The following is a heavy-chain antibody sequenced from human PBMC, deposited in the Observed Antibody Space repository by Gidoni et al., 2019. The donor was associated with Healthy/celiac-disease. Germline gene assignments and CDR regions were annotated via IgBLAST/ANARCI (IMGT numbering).Heavy chain of an antibody. J-gene: IGHJ2*01. Sequence: VQLVQPGAAVKKPGESLKTPCKGSGYSFTSYWIGWVRQMPGKGLEWLGLINPGNYDTRYSPSFQGQVTISADKSISTAYLQWSSLKASDTAMYYWARQVAVAGPYWYFDLWGRGTLVTVSS. D-gene: IGHD6-19*01. CDR2: INPGNYDT. CDR1: GYSFTSYW. CDR3: ARQVAVAGPYWYFDL. V-gene: IGHV5-51*01.